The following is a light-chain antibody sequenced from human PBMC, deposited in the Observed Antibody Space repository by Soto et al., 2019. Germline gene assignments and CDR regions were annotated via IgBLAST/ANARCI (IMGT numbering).Light chain of an antibody. CDR1: QSISSW. Sequence: IQMTQSPSTLSASVLDIVTTSFRASQSISSWLAWYQQKPGKAPKLLIYDASSLESGVPSRFSGSGSGTDFTLTISRLQPEDFATYYCQQLNSYPITFGQGTRLEIK. V-gene: IGKV1-5*01. CDR3: QQLNSYPIT. CDR2: DAS. J-gene: IGKJ5*01.